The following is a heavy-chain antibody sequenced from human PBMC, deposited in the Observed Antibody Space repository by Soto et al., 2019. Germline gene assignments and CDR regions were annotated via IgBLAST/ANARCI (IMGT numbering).Heavy chain of an antibody. J-gene: IGHJ4*02. D-gene: IGHD6-19*01. V-gene: IGHV1-3*01. Sequence: ASVKVSCKASGYTFTTYAMHWVRQAPGQRLEWMGWINGGNEITKYARQFQGRVTITRDTSASTGYMELSRLRSEDTAVYYCARDSSGWVPNYFDYWGQGTLVTVSS. CDR3: ARDSSGWVPNYFDY. CDR2: INGGNEIT. CDR1: GYTFTTYA.